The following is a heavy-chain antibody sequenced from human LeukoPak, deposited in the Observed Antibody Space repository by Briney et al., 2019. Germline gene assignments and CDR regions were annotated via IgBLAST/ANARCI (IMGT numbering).Heavy chain of an antibody. CDR3: ASGGYSYGLDY. CDR1: GGSFSGYY. Sequence: SETLSLTCAVYGGSFSGYYWSWIRQPPGKGLEWIGQINHSGSTNYNPSLKSRVTISVDTSKNQFSLKLSSVTAADTAVYYCASGGYSYGLDYWGQGTLVTVSS. J-gene: IGHJ4*02. V-gene: IGHV4-34*01. CDR2: INHSGST. D-gene: IGHD5-18*01.